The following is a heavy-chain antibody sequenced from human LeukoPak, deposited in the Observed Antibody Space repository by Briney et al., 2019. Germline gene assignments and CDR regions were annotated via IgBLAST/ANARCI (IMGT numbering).Heavy chain of an antibody. Sequence: PSETLSLTCAVYGVSFSGYYWSWIRQPPGKGLEWIGEINHSGSTNYNPSLKSRVTISVDTSKNQFSLKLSSVTAADTAVYYCETYNWNAHVNLWGQGTLVTVSS. J-gene: IGHJ4*02. CDR3: ETYNWNAHVNL. CDR2: INHSGST. CDR1: GVSFSGYY. V-gene: IGHV4-34*01. D-gene: IGHD1-1*01.